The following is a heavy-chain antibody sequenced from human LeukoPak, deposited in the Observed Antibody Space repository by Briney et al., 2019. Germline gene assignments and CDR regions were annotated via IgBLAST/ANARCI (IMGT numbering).Heavy chain of an antibody. Sequence: KPSETLSLTCSVYSGSFSGYYWSWIRQPPEKGLEWIGEINHSVGTNYNPSLKSRVTMSLDTSKNQFSLKLSSVTAADTAVYYCARGHTRITMLRGSRSAYYFDYWGQGTLVTVSS. D-gene: IGHD3-10*01. V-gene: IGHV4-34*01. CDR2: INHSVGT. J-gene: IGHJ4*02. CDR1: SGSFSGYY. CDR3: ARGHTRITMLRGSRSAYYFDY.